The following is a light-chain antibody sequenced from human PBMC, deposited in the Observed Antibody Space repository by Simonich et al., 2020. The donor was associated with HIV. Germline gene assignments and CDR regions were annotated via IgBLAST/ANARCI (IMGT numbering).Light chain of an antibody. V-gene: IGKV4-1*01. Sequence: DIVMTQSPDSLAVSLGERATINCKSSQRILYNTNNKHYLACYQQKPGQPPKLIIYWAATRESGVPDRFSGSGSGTDFTLTISSLQAEDVAVYYCQQYYITPPTFGQGTQVEIK. J-gene: IGKJ1*01. CDR1: QRILYNTNNKHY. CDR3: QQYYITPPT. CDR2: WAA.